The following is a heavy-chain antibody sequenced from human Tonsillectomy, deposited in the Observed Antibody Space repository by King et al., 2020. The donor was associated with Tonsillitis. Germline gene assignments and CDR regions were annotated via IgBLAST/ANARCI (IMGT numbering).Heavy chain of an antibody. V-gene: IGHV1-2*02. Sequence: QLVQSGAEVKKPGASVKVSCKASGYTFTGYYMHWVRQAPGQGLEWMGWINPNSGGTNYAQKFQGRVTMTRDTSISTAYMELSRLRSDDTAVYYCAREGDIVVVPAAIYDYWGQGTLVTVSS. J-gene: IGHJ4*02. D-gene: IGHD2-2*01. CDR2: INPNSGGT. CDR3: AREGDIVVVPAAIYDY. CDR1: GYTFTGYY.